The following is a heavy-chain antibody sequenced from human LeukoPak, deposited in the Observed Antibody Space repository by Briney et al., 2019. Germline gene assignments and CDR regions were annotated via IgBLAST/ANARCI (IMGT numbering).Heavy chain of an antibody. J-gene: IGHJ6*03. D-gene: IGHD6-19*01. CDR1: GGSISSYY. CDR3: ARARSAGSGWNPYYMDV. V-gene: IGHV4-59*01. Sequence: PSETLSLTCTVSGGSISSYYWSWIRQPPGKGLEWIGYIYYSGSTNYNPSLKSRVTISVDTSKNQFSLKLSSVTAADTAVYYCARARSAGSGWNPYYMDVWGKGTTVTVSS. CDR2: IYYSGST.